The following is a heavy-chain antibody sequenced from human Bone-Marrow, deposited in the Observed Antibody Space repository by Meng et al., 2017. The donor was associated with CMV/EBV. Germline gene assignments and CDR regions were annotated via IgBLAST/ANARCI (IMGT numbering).Heavy chain of an antibody. J-gene: IGHJ4*02. Sequence: ASVKVSCKASGYTFTGYYMHWVRQAPGQGLEWMGWINPNSGDTKSAQTFQGRVTMTRDTSINTVYVELLRLTSNDTATYYCARDLRGHIPLDYWGQGTLVTVSS. D-gene: IGHD2-21*01. CDR3: ARDLRGHIPLDY. CDR2: INPNSGDT. CDR1: GYTFTGYY. V-gene: IGHV1-2*02.